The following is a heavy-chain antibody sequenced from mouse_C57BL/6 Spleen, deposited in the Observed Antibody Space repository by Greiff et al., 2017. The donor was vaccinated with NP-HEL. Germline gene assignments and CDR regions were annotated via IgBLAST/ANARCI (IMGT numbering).Heavy chain of an antibody. Sequence: EVQGVESGGGLVQPGGSMKLSCVASGFTFSNYWMNWVRQSPEKGLEWVAQIRLKSDNYATHYAESVKGRFTISRDDSKSSVYLQMNNLRAEDTGIYYCTGPYDYGGVAYWGQGTLVTVSA. V-gene: IGHV6-3*01. CDR3: TGPYDYGGVAY. J-gene: IGHJ3*01. CDR2: IRLKSDNYAT. D-gene: IGHD2-4*01. CDR1: GFTFSNYW.